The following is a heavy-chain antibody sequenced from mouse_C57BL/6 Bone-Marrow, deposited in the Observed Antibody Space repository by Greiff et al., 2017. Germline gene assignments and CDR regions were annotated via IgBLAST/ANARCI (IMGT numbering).Heavy chain of an antibody. J-gene: IGHJ3*01. V-gene: IGHV14-3*01. Sequence: VQLQQSVAELVRPGASVKLSCTASGFNIKNTYMHWVKQRPEQGLEWIGRIDPANGNTKYAPKFQGKATITADTSSNTAYLQLSSLTSEDTAIYCCAEPIYYYGSSYTWFAYWGQGTLVTVSA. CDR3: AEPIYYYGSSYTWFAY. D-gene: IGHD1-1*01. CDR1: GFNIKNTY. CDR2: IDPANGNT.